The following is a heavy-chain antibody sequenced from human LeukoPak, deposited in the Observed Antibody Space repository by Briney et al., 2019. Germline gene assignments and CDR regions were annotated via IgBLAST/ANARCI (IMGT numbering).Heavy chain of an antibody. D-gene: IGHD6-13*01. CDR1: GGSISSYY. Sequence: SETLSLTCTVSGGSISSYYWSWIRQPAGKGLEWIGRIYTSGSTNYNPSLKSRVTMSVDTSKNQFSLKLSSVTAADTAVYYCARGRAAAGTLGVDYWGQGTLVTVSS. V-gene: IGHV4-4*07. CDR3: ARGRAAAGTLGVDY. CDR2: IYTSGST. J-gene: IGHJ4*02.